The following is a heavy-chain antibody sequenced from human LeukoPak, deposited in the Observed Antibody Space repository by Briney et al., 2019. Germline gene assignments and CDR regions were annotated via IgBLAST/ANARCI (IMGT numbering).Heavy chain of an antibody. J-gene: IGHJ4*02. CDR1: GVSFSGYY. Sequence: SETLSLTCAVYGVSFSGYYWSWIRQPPGKGLEWIGEINHSGSTNYNPSLKSRVTISVDTSKNQFSLKLSSVTAADTAVYYCARFYDSSGYYHVQSFDYWGQGTLVTVSS. CDR2: INHSGST. CDR3: ARFYDSSGYYHVQSFDY. V-gene: IGHV4-34*01. D-gene: IGHD3-22*01.